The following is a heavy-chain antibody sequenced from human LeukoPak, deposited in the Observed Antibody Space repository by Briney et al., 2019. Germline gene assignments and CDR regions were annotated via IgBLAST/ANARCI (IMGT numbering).Heavy chain of an antibody. D-gene: IGHD3-10*01. CDR2: IYTSGST. V-gene: IGHV4-4*07. CDR1: GGSISSYY. J-gene: IGHJ4*02. CDR3: ARVGYYGSGSYYTSYYFDY. Sequence: SETLSLTCTASGGSISSYYWSWIRQPAGKGLEWIGRIYTSGSTNYNPSLKSRVTMSVDTSKNQSSLKLISVTAADTAVYYCARVGYYGSGSYYTSYYFDYWGQGTLVTVSS.